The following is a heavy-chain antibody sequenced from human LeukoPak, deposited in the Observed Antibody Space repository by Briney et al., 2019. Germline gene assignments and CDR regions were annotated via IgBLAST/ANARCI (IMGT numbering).Heavy chain of an antibody. V-gene: IGHV1-3*01. CDR2: INAGNGNT. Sequence: ASVKVSCKASGYTFTSYAMHWVRQAPGQRLEWMGWINAGNGNTKYSQKFQGRITITRDTSASTAYMDLSSLRSEDTAVYYCARERSPLAGTNLMMGYWGQGTLVTVSS. CDR1: GYTFTSYA. J-gene: IGHJ4*02. CDR3: ARERSPLAGTNLMMGY. D-gene: IGHD6-19*01.